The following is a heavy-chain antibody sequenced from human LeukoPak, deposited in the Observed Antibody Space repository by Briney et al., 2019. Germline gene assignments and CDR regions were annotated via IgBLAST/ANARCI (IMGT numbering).Heavy chain of an antibody. CDR3: ARGTYIDPLDY. CDR2: IYHSGSA. D-gene: IGHD3-10*01. V-gene: IGHV4-30-2*01. Sequence: SETLSLTCTVSGASISPNSYTWNWIRQAPGRRLEVIGYIYHSGSAHYAQSFDGRVTISIDLSKNQFSLKLNSVTAADTAVYYCARGTYIDPLDYWRQGTLVTVSS. J-gene: IGHJ4*02. CDR1: GASISPNSYT.